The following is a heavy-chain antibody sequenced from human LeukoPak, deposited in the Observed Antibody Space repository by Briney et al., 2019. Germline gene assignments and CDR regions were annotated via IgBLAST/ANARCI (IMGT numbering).Heavy chain of an antibody. CDR1: GFTFSSYW. Sequence: GGSLRLSCAASGFTFSSYWMSWVRQAAGKGLEWVANIKQDGSEKYYVGSVKGRFTLSRDNAQHSVHLQMNRLRDEGKAVSYCVRGRLLRSNKYFDYWGQGALVTVSS. CDR3: VRGRLLRSNKYFDY. V-gene: IGHV3-7*01. D-gene: IGHD2-21*02. CDR2: IKQDGSEK. J-gene: IGHJ4*02.